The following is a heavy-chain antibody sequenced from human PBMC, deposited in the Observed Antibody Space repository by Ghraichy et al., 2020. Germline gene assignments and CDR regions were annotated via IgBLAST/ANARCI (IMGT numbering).Heavy chain of an antibody. V-gene: IGHV1-8*01. J-gene: IGHJ6*02. CDR3: ARTYNGWGYYIPYYYYGMDV. Sequence: ASVKVSCKASGYTFTSYDINWVRQATGQGLEWMGWMNPNSGNTGYAQKFQGRVTMTRNTSISTAYMELSSLRSEDTAVYYCARTYNGWGYYIPYYYYGMDVWGQGTTVTVSS. CDR1: GYTFTSYD. CDR2: MNPNSGNT. D-gene: IGHD3-3*01.